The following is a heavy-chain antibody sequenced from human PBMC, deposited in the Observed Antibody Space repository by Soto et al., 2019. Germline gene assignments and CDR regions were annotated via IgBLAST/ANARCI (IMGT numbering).Heavy chain of an antibody. D-gene: IGHD5-12*01. CDR2: IIPIFGTV. Sequence: QVQLVQSGAEVKKPGSSVKVSCKASGGTFSNYPVSWVRQAPGQGLEWMGGIIPIFGTVNYAQKFQGRLTITADESPSTAYMELSSLRSEDTSVYYCARGNHRWLQLWYFDLWGRCTLVNVSS. CDR3: ARGNHRWLQLWYFDL. J-gene: IGHJ2*01. CDR1: GGTFSNYP. V-gene: IGHV1-69*12.